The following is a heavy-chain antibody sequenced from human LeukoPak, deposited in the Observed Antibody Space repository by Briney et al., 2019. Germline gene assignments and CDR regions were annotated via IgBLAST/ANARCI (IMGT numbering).Heavy chain of an antibody. Sequence: GGSLRLSCAASGFTFSSYSMNWVRQAPGKGLEWVSSISSSSSYIYYADSVKGRFTISRDNAKNSLYLQMNSLRAEDTAVYYCARARWRDAMIVVPHDPWGQGTLVTVSS. V-gene: IGHV3-21*01. D-gene: IGHD3-22*01. CDR3: ARARWRDAMIVVPHDP. CDR2: ISSSSSYI. CDR1: GFTFSSYS. J-gene: IGHJ5*02.